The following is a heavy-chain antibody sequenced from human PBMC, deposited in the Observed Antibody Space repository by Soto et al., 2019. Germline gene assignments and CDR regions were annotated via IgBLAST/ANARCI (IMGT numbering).Heavy chain of an antibody. V-gene: IGHV3-21*01. J-gene: IGHJ6*04. CDR3: ARGRDCSSAGRYGVGDA. Sequence: EVQLVESGGGLVKPGGSLRLSCAASGFTFSRHSMNWVRQAPGKGLEWVSSISGSTNNMYYADSVKGRITISRDNAENSLYLQMNSLRAEDTAVYYCARGRDCSSAGRYGVGDAWGKGTTVIVSS. CDR2: ISGSTNNM. D-gene: IGHD2-2*01. CDR1: GFTFSRHS.